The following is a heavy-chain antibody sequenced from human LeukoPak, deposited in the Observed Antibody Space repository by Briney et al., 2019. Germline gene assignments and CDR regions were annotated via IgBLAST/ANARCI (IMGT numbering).Heavy chain of an antibody. V-gene: IGHV3-66*01. J-gene: IGHJ6*02. CDR1: GFTVSSNY. Sequence: GGSLRLSCAASGFTVSSNYMSWVRQAPGKGLEWVSIIYSGGSTYYADSVKGRFTISRDNSKNTLYLQMNSLRVEDTALYYCARVAGSARYGMDVWGQGTTVTVSS. D-gene: IGHD3-10*01. CDR2: IYSGGST. CDR3: ARVAGSARYGMDV.